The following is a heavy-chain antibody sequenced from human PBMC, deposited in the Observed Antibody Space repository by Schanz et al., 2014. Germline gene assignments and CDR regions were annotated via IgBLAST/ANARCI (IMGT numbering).Heavy chain of an antibody. CDR1: GYTFTSDS. CDR3: ARDAVDAAAGGNY. V-gene: IGHV1-46*03. CDR2: INPSGGST. Sequence: QVHLVQSGAEVKKPGASVNVSCKASGYTFTSDSMHWVRQAPGQGLEWMGMINPSGGSTTYAQQFQGRVTMTRDTSTSTVYMDLSSLRSDDTAVYYCARDAVDAAAGGNYWGQGTLVTVSS. J-gene: IGHJ4*02. D-gene: IGHD6-13*01.